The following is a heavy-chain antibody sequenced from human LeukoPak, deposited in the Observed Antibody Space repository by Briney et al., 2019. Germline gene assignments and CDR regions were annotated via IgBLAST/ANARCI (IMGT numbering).Heavy chain of an antibody. CDR3: ARLRAITGTTSAWFDP. V-gene: IGHV1-69*13. CDR2: IIPIFGTA. D-gene: IGHD1-7*01. J-gene: IGHJ5*02. Sequence: ASVKVSCKASGGTFSSYAISWVRQAPGQGLEWMGGIIPIFGTANYAQKFQGRVTITADESTSTAYMELSSLRSEDTAVYYCARLRAITGTTSAWFDPWGQGTLVTVS. CDR1: GGTFSSYA.